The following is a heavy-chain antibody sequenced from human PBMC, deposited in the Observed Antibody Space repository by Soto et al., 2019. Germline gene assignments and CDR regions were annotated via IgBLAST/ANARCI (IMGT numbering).Heavy chain of an antibody. V-gene: IGHV4-59*01. Sequence: SETLSLTCTVSGVSISSDYWSWIRQPPGKGLEWIGYIYYRGSTNYNPSLKSRVSISVDRSKNQFSLKLSSVTAADTAVYYCARGPDDFWSGYYTYYYYGMDVWGQGTTVTVSS. CDR1: GVSISSDY. J-gene: IGHJ6*02. CDR2: IYYRGST. CDR3: ARGPDDFWSGYYTYYYYGMDV. D-gene: IGHD3-3*01.